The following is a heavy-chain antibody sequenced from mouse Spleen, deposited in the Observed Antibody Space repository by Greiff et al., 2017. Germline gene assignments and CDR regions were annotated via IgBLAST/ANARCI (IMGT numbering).Heavy chain of an antibody. Sequence: VMLVESGPGLVQPSQSLSITCTVSGFSLTSYGVHWVRQSPGKGLEWLGVIWSGGSTDYNAAFISRLSISKDNSKSQVFFKMNSLQANDTAIYYCARSAYYGNSAWFAYWGQGTLVTVSA. CDR2: IWSGGST. J-gene: IGHJ3*01. CDR1: GFSLTSYG. D-gene: IGHD2-10*01. CDR3: ARSAYYGNSAWFAY. V-gene: IGHV2-2*02.